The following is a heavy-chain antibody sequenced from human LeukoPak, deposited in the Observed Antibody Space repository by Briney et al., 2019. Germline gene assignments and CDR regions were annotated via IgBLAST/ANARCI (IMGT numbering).Heavy chain of an antibody. D-gene: IGHD3-3*01. V-gene: IGHV1-8*03. CDR3: AREVQAYDFWSTDYYMDV. J-gene: IGHJ6*03. CDR2: VNPNMGNT. CDR1: GYTFTSYG. Sequence: AAVKVSCKASGYTFTSYGISWVRQAPGQGLEWMGWVNPNMGNTGYAQQFQGRVTITRNTSISTAYMELSSLRSEDTAVYSCAREVQAYDFWSTDYYMDVWGKGTTVTVPS.